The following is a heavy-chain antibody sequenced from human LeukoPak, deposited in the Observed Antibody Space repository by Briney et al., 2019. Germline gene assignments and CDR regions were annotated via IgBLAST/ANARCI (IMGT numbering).Heavy chain of an antibody. CDR2: IYYSGST. Sequence: PSETLSLTCTVSGGSISSSSYYWGWIRQPPGKGLEWIGSIYYSGSTYYNPSLKSRVTISVDTSKNQFSLKLSSVTAADTAVYYCARDQGSIILGNFDYWGQGTLVAVSS. CDR3: ARDQGSIILGNFDY. D-gene: IGHD1-14*01. V-gene: IGHV4-39*07. J-gene: IGHJ4*02. CDR1: GGSISSSSYY.